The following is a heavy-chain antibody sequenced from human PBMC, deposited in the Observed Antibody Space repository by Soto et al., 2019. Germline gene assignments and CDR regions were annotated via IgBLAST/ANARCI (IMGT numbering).Heavy chain of an antibody. CDR1: GGSISSYY. D-gene: IGHD5-12*01. J-gene: IGHJ4*02. Sequence: SETLSLTCTVSGGSISSYYWSWIRQPPGKGLEWIGYIYYSGSTNYNPSLKSRVTISVDTSKNQFSLKLSSVTAADTAVYYCARLRRVATIPWPYFDYWGQGTLVTVSS. CDR2: IYYSGST. V-gene: IGHV4-59*08. CDR3: ARLRRVATIPWPYFDY.